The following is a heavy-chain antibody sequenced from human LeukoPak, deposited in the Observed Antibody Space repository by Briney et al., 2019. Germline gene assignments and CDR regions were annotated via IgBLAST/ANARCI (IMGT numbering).Heavy chain of an antibody. CDR2: ISSDGSST. J-gene: IGHJ4*02. V-gene: IGHV3-74*01. Sequence: GGSLRLSCAASGFTFSSYWMHWVRQAPGKGLVWVSRISSDGSSTTYADSVKGRFTISRDNAKNTLYLQMNSLYYCARGYSGSYRVDYWGQETLVTVSS. D-gene: IGHD1-26*01. CDR1: GFTFSSYW. CDR3: YRVDY.